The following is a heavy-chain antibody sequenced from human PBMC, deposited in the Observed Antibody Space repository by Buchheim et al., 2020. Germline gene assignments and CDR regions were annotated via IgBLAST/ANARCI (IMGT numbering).Heavy chain of an antibody. J-gene: IGHJ4*02. CDR3: ARDSQRYCSGGSCYYGEPYFDY. CDR1: GFTFSDYW. D-gene: IGHD2-15*01. V-gene: IGHV3-7*01. CDR2: IKEDGSEI. Sequence: EVQLVDSGGDLVQPGGSLRLSCAASGFTFSDYWMTWVRQAPEKGLEWVANIKEDGSEIYYVDSVKGRFTISRDNAKNSLYLQMNSLRAEDTAVYYCARDSQRYCSGGSCYYGEPYFDYWGQGTL.